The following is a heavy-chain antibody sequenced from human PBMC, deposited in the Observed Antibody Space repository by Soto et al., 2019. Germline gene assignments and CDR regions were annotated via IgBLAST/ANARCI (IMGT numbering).Heavy chain of an antibody. D-gene: IGHD3-16*01. Sequence: ASVKVSCKASGYTFNFYGITWVRQAPGQGLEWMGWISGFNGNTNYAADLQGRVTMTTDTSTSTAYMELRGLRSDDTAVYYCARIGVSSGHESPDFDSWGQGTLVTAPQ. J-gene: IGHJ4*02. CDR3: ARIGVSSGHESPDFDS. CDR2: ISGFNGNT. V-gene: IGHV1-18*01. CDR1: GYTFNFYG.